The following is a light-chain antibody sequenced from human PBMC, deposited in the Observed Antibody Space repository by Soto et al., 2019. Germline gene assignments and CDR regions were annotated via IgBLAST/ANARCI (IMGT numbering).Light chain of an antibody. Sequence: EIVLTQSPATLSLSPGERATLSCRASQTVSTYLAWYQQKPGQAPRLLVYAASNRATGIPARFSGSGSGTDFTLTIASLEPEDSAAYYCQHRSKFGGGTKVESK. V-gene: IGKV3-11*01. CDR3: QHRSK. J-gene: IGKJ4*02. CDR1: QTVSTY. CDR2: AAS.